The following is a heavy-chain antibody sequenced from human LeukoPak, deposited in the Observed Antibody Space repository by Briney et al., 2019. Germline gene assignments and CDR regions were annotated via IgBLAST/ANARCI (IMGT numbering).Heavy chain of an antibody. CDR2: ISRSGSTK. D-gene: IGHD4-17*01. CDR1: GFTFSDYN. V-gene: IGHV3-11*01. J-gene: IGHJ4*02. CDR3: AKGGDYGDYDATPFDY. Sequence: GGSLRLSCAASGFTFSDYNMRWIRQAPGKGLEWVSSISRSGSTKYYADSVKGRFTISRDNSKNTLYLQMNSLRAEDTAVYYCAKGGDYGDYDATPFDYWGQGTLVTVSS.